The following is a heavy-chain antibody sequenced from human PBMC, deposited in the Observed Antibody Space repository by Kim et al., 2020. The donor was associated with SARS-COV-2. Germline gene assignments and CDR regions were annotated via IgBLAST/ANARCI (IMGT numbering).Heavy chain of an antibody. D-gene: IGHD4-17*01. V-gene: IGHV3-15*01. J-gene: IGHJ6*02. CDR3: TTDYADGLYYYYYGMDV. Sequence: GGSLRLSCAASGFTFSNAWMSWVRQAPGKGLEWVGRIKSKTDGGTTDYAAPVKGRFTISRDDSKNTLYLQMNSLKTEDTAVYYCTTDYADGLYYYYYGMDVWGQGTTVTVSS. CDR1: GFTFSNAW. CDR2: IKSKTDGGTT.